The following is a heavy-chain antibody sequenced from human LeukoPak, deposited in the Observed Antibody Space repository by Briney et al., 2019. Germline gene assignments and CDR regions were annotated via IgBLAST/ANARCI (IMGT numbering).Heavy chain of an antibody. J-gene: IGHJ4*02. D-gene: IGHD1-26*01. V-gene: IGHV3-23*01. CDR2: ITGSGGRT. CDR3: AKEYTGTFSPFPSYFDN. CDR1: GFTFSSYE. Sequence: PGGSLRLSCAASGFTFSSYEMNWVRQAPGKGLEWVSAITGSGGRTYYADSVKGRFTISRDNSKNTPYLQMNSLRAEDTAIYYCAKEYTGTFSPFPSYFDNWGQGTLVTVSS.